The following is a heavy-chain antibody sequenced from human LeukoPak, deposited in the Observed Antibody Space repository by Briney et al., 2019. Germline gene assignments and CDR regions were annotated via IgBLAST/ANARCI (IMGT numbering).Heavy chain of an antibody. CDR1: GFTFSSYW. CDR3: ARGGYCSSTSCYELYFDY. V-gene: IGHV3-74*01. D-gene: IGHD2-2*01. CDR2: INSDGSST. Sequence: PGGSLRLSCAASGFTFSSYWMHWVRQAPGKGLVWVSRINSDGSSTSYADSVKGRFTISRDNAKNTLYLQMNSLRAEDTAVYYCARGGYCSSTSCYELYFDYWGQGTLVTVSS. J-gene: IGHJ4*02.